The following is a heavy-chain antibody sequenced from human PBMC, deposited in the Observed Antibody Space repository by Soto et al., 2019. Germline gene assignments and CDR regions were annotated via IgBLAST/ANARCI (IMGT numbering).Heavy chain of an antibody. V-gene: IGHV4-39*01. D-gene: IGHD2-15*01. CDR2: MYYSGST. CDR3: ARQLLCSGGSCPRFDP. CDR1: GGSISSSSYY. Sequence: QLQLQESGPGLVKPSETLSLTCTVSGGSISSSSYYWGWIRQPPGKGLEWIGSMYYSGSTYYNPSLKSRVTISVDTSKNQFSLKLSSVTAADTAVYYCARQLLCSGGSCPRFDPWGQGTLVTVSS. J-gene: IGHJ5*02.